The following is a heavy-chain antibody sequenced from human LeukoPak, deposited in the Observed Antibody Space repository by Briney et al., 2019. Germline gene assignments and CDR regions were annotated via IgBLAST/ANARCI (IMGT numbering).Heavy chain of an antibody. CDR1: GYTFTSYG. CDR3: ARDGLKWGVVGINQFDY. V-gene: IGHV1-18*01. J-gene: IGHJ4*02. D-gene: IGHD2-15*01. CDR2: ISAYNGNT. Sequence: ASVKVSCKASGYTFTSYGISWVRQAPGQGLEWMGWISAYNGNTNYAQKLQGRVTMTTDTSTSTAYMELRSLRSDDTAVYYCARDGLKWGVVGINQFDYWGQGTLVTVPS.